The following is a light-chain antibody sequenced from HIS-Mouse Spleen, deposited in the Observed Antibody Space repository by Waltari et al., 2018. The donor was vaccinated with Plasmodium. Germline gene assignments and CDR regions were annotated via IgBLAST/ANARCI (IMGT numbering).Light chain of an antibody. J-gene: IGKJ4*01. V-gene: IGKV3D-20*01. CDR2: DAS. Sequence: EIVLTQSPATLSLSPGERATLSCGASQSVSSSYLAWYQQKPGLAPRLLIYDASSRATGIPYRFSGSGSGTDFTLTISRLEPEDVAVYYCQQYGSSRLTFGGGTKVEIK. CDR1: QSVSSSY. CDR3: QQYGSSRLT.